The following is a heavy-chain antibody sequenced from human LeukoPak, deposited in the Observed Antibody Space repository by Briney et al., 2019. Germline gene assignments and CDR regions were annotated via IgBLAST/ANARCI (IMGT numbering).Heavy chain of an antibody. CDR1: GGTFSSYA. V-gene: IGHV1-69*04. D-gene: IGHD4-17*01. CDR3: ARIWDYGENDAFDI. CDR2: IIPILGIA. J-gene: IGHJ3*02. Sequence: GASVKVSCKASGGTFSSYAISWVRQAPGQGLEWMGRIIPILGIANYAQKFQGRVTITADKSTSTAYMELSSLRSEDTAVYYCARIWDYGENDAFDIRGQGTMVTVSS.